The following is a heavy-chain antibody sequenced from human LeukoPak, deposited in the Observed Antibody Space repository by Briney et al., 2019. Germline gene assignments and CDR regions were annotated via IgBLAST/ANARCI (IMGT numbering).Heavy chain of an antibody. V-gene: IGHV3-23*01. CDR1: GFSFSSYS. CDR2: ISGRGGRT. D-gene: IGHD1-26*01. CDR3: AKGDTTWELPHDY. J-gene: IGHJ4*02. Sequence: GGALRLSCEASGFSFSSYSMNWVRQAPGKGREGVSAISGRGGRTYYADSVKGRFTISRDNSKNTLYLQMTSLRAEDTAVYYCAKGDTTWELPHDYWGQGTLVTVSS.